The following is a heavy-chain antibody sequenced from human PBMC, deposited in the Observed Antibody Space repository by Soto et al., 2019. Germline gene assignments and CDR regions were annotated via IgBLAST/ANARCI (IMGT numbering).Heavy chain of an antibody. D-gene: IGHD5-18*01. CDR1: GGTFSSYA. CDR2: IIPIFGTA. V-gene: IGHV1-69*13. CDR3: AIGRGYSYVDLYGMDV. J-gene: IGHJ6*02. Sequence: ASVKVSCKASGGTFSSYAISWVRQAPGQGLEWMGGIIPIFGTANYAQKFQGRVTITADESTSTAYMELSSLRSEDTAVYYCAIGRGYSYVDLYGMDVWGQGTTVTVSS.